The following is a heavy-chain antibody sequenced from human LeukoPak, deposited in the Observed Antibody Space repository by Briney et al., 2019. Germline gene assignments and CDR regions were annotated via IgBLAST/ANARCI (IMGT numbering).Heavy chain of an antibody. CDR1: GITVSSNY. CDR3: ASVDTAIYIFDY. Sequence: GGSLRLSCAASGITVSSNYMSWVRQAPGKGLEWVSVIYSGGSTYYADSVKGRFTISRDNSKNTLYLQMNSLRAEDTAVYYCASVDTAIYIFDYWGQGTLVTVSS. V-gene: IGHV3-53*01. CDR2: IYSGGST. J-gene: IGHJ4*02. D-gene: IGHD5-18*01.